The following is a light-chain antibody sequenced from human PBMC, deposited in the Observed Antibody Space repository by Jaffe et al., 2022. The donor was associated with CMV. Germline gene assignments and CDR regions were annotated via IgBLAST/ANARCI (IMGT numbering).Light chain of an antibody. V-gene: IGLV3-21*04. Sequence: SYVLTQPPSVSVAPGKTAKIACGGNNIGSKTVHWYQQKPGQAPVVVICYDTVRPSGIPERFSGSNSGNTATLTISGVAVGDEADYYCQVWDSASNHVVFGGRTKLTVL. CDR1: NIGSKT. CDR3: QVWDSASNHVV. CDR2: YDT. J-gene: IGLJ2*01.